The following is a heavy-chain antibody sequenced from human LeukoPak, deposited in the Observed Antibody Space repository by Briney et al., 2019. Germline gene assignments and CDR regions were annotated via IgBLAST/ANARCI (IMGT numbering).Heavy chain of an antibody. V-gene: IGHV3-53*01. CDR2: IYSGGST. J-gene: IGHJ6*03. CDR3: ARAPGDSYGYYYYYYMDV. CDR1: GFTVSRNY. Sequence: GGSLRLSCAASGFTVSRNYMSWVRQAPGKGLEWVSVIYSGGSTHYADSVKGRFTISRDNSKNTLYLQMNSLRAEDTAVYYCARAPGDSYGYYYYYYMDVWGKGTTVTVSS. D-gene: IGHD5-18*01.